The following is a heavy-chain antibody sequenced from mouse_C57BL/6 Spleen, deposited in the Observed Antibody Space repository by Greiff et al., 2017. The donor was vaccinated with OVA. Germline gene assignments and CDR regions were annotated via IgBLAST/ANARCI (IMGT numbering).Heavy chain of an antibody. V-gene: IGHV1-82*01. D-gene: IGHD2-4*01. J-gene: IGHJ3*01. CDR3: ERFYSDYDPFAD. Sequence: VQLQQSGPELVKPGASVKISCKASGYAFSSSWMNWVKQRPGKGLEWIGRIYPGDGDTNYNGKFKGKATLTADKSSSTAYMQLSSLTSEDAAVYGCERFYSDYDPFADWGKGTLVTVSA. CDR1: GYAFSSSW. CDR2: IYPGDGDT.